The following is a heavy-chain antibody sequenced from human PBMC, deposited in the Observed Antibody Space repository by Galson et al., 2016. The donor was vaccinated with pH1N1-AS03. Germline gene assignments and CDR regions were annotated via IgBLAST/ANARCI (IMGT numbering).Heavy chain of an antibody. CDR2: INQDGSEK. Sequence: GPEWVAHINQDGSEKYYVDSVPGRFTISRDNAKNSLYLQMNSLRAEDTAVYYCASAPRGSGSSYYFDYWGQGTLVTVSS. J-gene: IGHJ4*02. CDR3: ASAPRGSGSSYYFDY. D-gene: IGHD6-6*01. V-gene: IGHV3-7*03.